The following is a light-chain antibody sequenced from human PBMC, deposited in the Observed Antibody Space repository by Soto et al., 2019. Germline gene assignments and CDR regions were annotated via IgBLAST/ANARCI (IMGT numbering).Light chain of an antibody. V-gene: IGLV2-14*01. CDR3: SSFASSSTPVI. CDR2: DVT. Sequence: QSALTQPASVSGSPGQSITNSCTGTSSDVGGYNYVSWYQQHPGKAPRLLIYDVTYRPSGVSNRFSGSKSGNTASLTISGLQAEDEADYYCSSFASSSTPVIFGGGTKLTVL. J-gene: IGLJ2*01. CDR1: SSDVGGYNY.